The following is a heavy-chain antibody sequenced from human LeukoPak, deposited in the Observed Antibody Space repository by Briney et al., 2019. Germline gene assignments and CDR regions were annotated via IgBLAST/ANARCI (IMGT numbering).Heavy chain of an antibody. CDR3: AKGVTYPEYYYGSGSYFFWFDP. V-gene: IGHV3-23*01. D-gene: IGHD3-10*01. J-gene: IGHJ5*02. CDR2: ISGSGGST. Sequence: GGSLRLSCAASGFTFSSYAMSWVRQAPGKGLEWVSAISGSGGSTYYADSVKGRFTISRDNSKNTLYLQMNSLRAEDTAVYYCAKGVTYPEYYYGSGSYFFWFDPWGQGTLVTVSS. CDR1: GFTFSSYA.